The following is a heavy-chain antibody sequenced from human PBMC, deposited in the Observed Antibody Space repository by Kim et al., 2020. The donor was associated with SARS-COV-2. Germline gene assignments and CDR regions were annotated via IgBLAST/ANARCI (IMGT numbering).Heavy chain of an antibody. J-gene: IGHJ5*02. Sequence: GGSLRLSCAASGFTFNSYGMSWVRQAPGKALEWFSAISGSCGSTYYADSVKGRFTISRDNFKNTLYLQRNSLRAEYTTVYFCPKDHFRDGDYRSMIWFDPWGQGTLGTVSS. CDR3: PKDHFRDGDYRSMIWFDP. CDR1: GFTFNSYG. V-gene: IGHV3-23*01. D-gene: IGHD4-17*01. CDR2: ISGSCGST.